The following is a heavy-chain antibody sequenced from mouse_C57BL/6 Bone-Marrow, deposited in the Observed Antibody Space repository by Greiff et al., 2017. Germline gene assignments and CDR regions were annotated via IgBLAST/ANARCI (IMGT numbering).Heavy chain of an antibody. CDR1: GFTFSNYW. J-gene: IGHJ4*01. Sequence: EVQLQESGGGLVQPGGSMKLSCVASGFTFSNYWMNWVRQSPEKGLGWVAQIRLKSDNYATHYAESVKGRFTISRDDSKSSVYLQMNHLRAEDTGMYYCTRDDYYAMDYWGQGTSVTVSS. D-gene: IGHD3-3*01. CDR2: IRLKSDNYAT. V-gene: IGHV6-3*01. CDR3: TRDDYYAMDY.